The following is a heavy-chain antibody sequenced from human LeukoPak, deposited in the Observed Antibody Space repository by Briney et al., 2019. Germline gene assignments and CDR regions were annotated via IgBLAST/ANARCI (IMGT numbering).Heavy chain of an antibody. CDR1: GYSISSGYY. D-gene: IGHD3-9*01. J-gene: IGHJ6*04. Sequence: TSETLSLTCTVSGYSISSGYYWGWIRQPPGKGLEWIGSIYHSGSTYYNPSLKSRVTISLDTSKSQFSLKLSSVTAADTAVYYWARGAILTGTTLWGKGTTVTVSS. V-gene: IGHV4-38-2*02. CDR3: ARGAILTGTTL. CDR2: IYHSGST.